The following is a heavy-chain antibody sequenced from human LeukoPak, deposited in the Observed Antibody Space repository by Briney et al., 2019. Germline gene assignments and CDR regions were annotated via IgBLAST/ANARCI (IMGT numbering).Heavy chain of an antibody. CDR3: ARDPNDSSSSFDY. CDR2: IYHSGST. V-gene: IGHV4-38-2*02. CDR1: GYSISSGYY. Sequence: SETLSLTCTVSGYSISSGYYWGWIRQPPGKGLEWIGSIYHSGSTYYNPSLKSRVTISVDTSKNQFSLKLSSVTAADTAVYYCARDPNDSSSSFDYWGQGTLVTVSS. J-gene: IGHJ4*02. D-gene: IGHD3-22*01.